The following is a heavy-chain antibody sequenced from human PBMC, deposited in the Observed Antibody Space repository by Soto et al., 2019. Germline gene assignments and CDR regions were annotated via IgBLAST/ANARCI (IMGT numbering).Heavy chain of an antibody. Sequence: QVQLVESGGGVVQPGRSLRLSCAASGFTFSSYGMHWVRQAPGKGLEWVAVIWYDGSNKYYADSVKGRFTISRDNSKNTQYRQMNSLRAEDTAVDYCAREGTYCSGGSCYPHFDYWGQGTLVTVSS. J-gene: IGHJ4*02. V-gene: IGHV3-33*01. CDR3: AREGTYCSGGSCYPHFDY. CDR1: GFTFSSYG. D-gene: IGHD2-15*01. CDR2: IWYDGSNK.